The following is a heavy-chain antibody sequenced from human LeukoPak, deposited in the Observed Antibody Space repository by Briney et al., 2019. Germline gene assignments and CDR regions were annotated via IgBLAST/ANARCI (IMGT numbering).Heavy chain of an antibody. V-gene: IGHV4-4*07. D-gene: IGHD6-13*01. Sequence: SETLSLTCTVSGGSISSYYWSWVRQPAGKGLEWIGRIDTSGNTNYKPSLKSRVTMSVDTSKNQFSLKLSSVTAADTAVYYCARVSSSWYQDWYFDLWGRGTLVTVSS. CDR2: IDTSGNT. J-gene: IGHJ2*01. CDR3: ARVSSSWYQDWYFDL. CDR1: GGSISSYY.